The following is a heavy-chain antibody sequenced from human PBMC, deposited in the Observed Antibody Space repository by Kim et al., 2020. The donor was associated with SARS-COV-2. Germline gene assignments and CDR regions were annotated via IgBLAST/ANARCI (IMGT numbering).Heavy chain of an antibody. D-gene: IGHD2-2*01. V-gene: IGHV3-30*03. CDR1: GFTFSSYG. CDR2: ISYDGSNK. J-gene: IGHJ4*02. Sequence: GGSLRLSCAASGFTFSSYGMHWVRQAPGKGLEWVAVISYDGSNKYYADSVKGRFTISRDNSKNTLYLQMNSLRAEDTAVYYCARAGLGPATVVFDYWGQGTLVTVSS. CDR3: ARAGLGPATVVFDY.